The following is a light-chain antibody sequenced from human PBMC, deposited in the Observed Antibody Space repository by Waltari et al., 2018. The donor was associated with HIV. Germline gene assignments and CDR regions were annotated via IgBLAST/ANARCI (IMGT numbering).Light chain of an antibody. CDR1: QSVCSTF. CDR3: QQYGDSPMYT. Sequence: EIVLTQSPDTLSLSPGERATLSCRASQSVCSTFLAWYQQKPGQAPRLLVYGTSRRATGIPDRFSGSGSGTDFTLAISRLEPEDFAVYYCQQYGDSPMYTFGQGTRLDIK. J-gene: IGKJ2*01. V-gene: IGKV3-20*01. CDR2: GTS.